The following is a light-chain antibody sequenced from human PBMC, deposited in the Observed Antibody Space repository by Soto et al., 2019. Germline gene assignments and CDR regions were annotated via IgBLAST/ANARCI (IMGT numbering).Light chain of an antibody. Sequence: EIVLTQSPATLSVSPGERATLSCRASQSVNQKLGWYQQKPGQAPRLLIYVASYRATGIPARFSGSGSGTEYTLTIRNLQAEDFAVYYCQQFNNWPHTFGQGTKVEIK. CDR2: VAS. CDR1: QSVNQK. CDR3: QQFNNWPHT. V-gene: IGKV3-15*01. J-gene: IGKJ2*01.